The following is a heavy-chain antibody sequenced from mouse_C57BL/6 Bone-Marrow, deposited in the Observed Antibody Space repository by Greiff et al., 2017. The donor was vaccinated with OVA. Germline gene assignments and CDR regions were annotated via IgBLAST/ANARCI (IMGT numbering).Heavy chain of an antibody. D-gene: IGHD2-3*01. V-gene: IGHV1-69*01. CDR2: IDPSDSST. CDR3: ARGGWLLPDY. J-gene: IGHJ2*01. CDR1: GYTFTSYW. Sequence: QVQLQQPGAELVMPGASVKLSCKASGYTFTSYWMHWVKQRPGQGLEWIGEIDPSDSSTNYNQKFKGKSTLTVDKSSSTAYMQLSSLTSEDSAVYYCARGGWLLPDYWGQGTTLTVSS.